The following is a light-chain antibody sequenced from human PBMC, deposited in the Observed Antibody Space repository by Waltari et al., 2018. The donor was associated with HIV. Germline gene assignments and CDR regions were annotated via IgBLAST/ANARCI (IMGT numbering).Light chain of an antibody. CDR1: QNIRNW. CDR3: QQYDSYPWT. CDR2: KAS. V-gene: IGKV1-5*03. J-gene: IGKJ1*01. Sequence: IQLTQSPSPLSAPVGDGATISCRASQNIRNWLAWYQQKPRKAPKLLIYKASSLESGVPSRFSGSGSGTEFTLTINSLQPEDVATYYCQQYDSYPWTFGPGTKVEIK.